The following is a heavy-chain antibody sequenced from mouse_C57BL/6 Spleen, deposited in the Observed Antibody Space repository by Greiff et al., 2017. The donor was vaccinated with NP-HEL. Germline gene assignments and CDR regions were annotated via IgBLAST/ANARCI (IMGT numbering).Heavy chain of an antibody. D-gene: IGHD2-3*01. J-gene: IGHJ4*01. Sequence: EAGGGLVQPKGSLKLSCAASGFSFNTYAMNWVRQAPGKGLEWVARIRSKSNNYATYYADSVKDRFTISRDDSESMLYLQMNNLKTEDTAMYYCVRQGYDGYNYYAMDYWGQGTSVTVSS. V-gene: IGHV10-1*01. CDR3: VRQGYDGYNYYAMDY. CDR2: IRSKSNNYAT. CDR1: GFSFNTYA.